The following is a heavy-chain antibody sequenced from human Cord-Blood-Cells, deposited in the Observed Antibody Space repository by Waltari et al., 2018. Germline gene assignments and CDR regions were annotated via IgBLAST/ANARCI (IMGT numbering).Heavy chain of an antibody. CDR3: ARDHMTGDITSKDWYFDL. D-gene: IGHD7-27*01. CDR2: INPNIGGT. Sequence: QVQLVQSGAEVKKPGASVTDSCTASGYTFTGYYMHCVRQAPGQVLEWMGWINPNIGGTNYAQKFQGRVTMTRDTSISTAYMELSSLRSDDTAVYYCARDHMTGDITSKDWYFDLWGRGTLVTVSS. J-gene: IGHJ2*01. V-gene: IGHV1-2*02. CDR1: GYTFTGYY.